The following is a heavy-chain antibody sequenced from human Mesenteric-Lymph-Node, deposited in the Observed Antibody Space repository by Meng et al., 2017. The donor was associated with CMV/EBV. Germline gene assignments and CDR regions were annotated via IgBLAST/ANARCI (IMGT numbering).Heavy chain of an antibody. D-gene: IGHD6-19*01. CDR2: ISVSGASA. J-gene: IGHJ4*02. CDR3: AKEPDFSTVAGPFDY. V-gene: IGHV3-23*01. Sequence: GESLKISCAASGFTFNNYAMNWVRQAPGKGLEWVSAISVSGASAYYAESVKGRFTTFRDDSKNTLYLKMNSLRVEDTALYYCAKEPDFSTVAGPFDYWGQGTQVTVSS. CDR1: GFTFNNYA.